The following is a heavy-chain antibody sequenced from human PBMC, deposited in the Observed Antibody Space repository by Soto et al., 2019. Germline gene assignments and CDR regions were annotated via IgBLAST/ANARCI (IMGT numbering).Heavy chain of an antibody. CDR2: VYSGGST. D-gene: IGHD3-22*01. Sequence: GGSLSLSCVASGFHVGSNYISWVRQTPGKGLEWVSVVYSGGSTSYADSVKGRFTISRDNSKNTLYLQMNSLRADDTAVYYCARDIHYFDNSGYWGAFDIWGQGTMVTVS. V-gene: IGHV3-53*01. CDR1: GFHVGSNY. J-gene: IGHJ3*02. CDR3: ARDIHYFDNSGYWGAFDI.